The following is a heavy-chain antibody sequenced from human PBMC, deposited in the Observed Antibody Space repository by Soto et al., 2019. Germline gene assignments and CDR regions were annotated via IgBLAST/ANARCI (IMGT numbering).Heavy chain of an antibody. CDR1: GGTFSRYT. V-gene: IGHV1-69*02. J-gene: IGHJ2*01. CDR3: ATEIYCTNGVCYLGDTKPNLYVDH. Sequence: QVKLVQSGAEVKKPGSEVKVSCKASGGTFSRYTINWVRQAPGQGREWMGRIIPILGIANYAQKFQGRVTITADKSTSTAYLELSSLRSEDTAVCYCATEIYCTNGVCYLGDTKPNLYVDHWGRGTLVTASS. D-gene: IGHD2-8*01. CDR2: IIPILGIA.